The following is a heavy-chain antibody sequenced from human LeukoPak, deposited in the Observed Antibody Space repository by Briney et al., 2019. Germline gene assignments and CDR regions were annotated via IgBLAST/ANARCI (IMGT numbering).Heavy chain of an antibody. J-gene: IGHJ4*02. CDR1: GYXFTGYY. V-gene: IGHV1-2*02. CDR2: INPNSGGT. Sequence: GASVKVSCKASGYXFTGYYMHWVRQAPGQGLEWMGWINPNSGGTNYAQKFQGRVTMTRDTSISTAYMELSRLRSDDTAVYYCARPGIAVAGQRGYFDYWGQGTLVTVSS. D-gene: IGHD6-19*01. CDR3: ARPGIAVAGQRGYFDY.